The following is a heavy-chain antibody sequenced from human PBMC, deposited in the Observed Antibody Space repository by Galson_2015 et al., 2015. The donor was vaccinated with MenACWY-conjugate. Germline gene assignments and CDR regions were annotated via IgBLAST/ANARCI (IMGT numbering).Heavy chain of an antibody. V-gene: IGHV1-18*01. CDR2: ISVYNGNT. CDR1: GYTFSGHG. CDR3: ARGDTSGYPLLFDH. Sequence: SVKVSCKASGYTFSGHGIHWVRQAPGQALEWMGGISVYNGNTNYAQKFQARVTMTADRSTSTAYMELSSLRYEDTAVYYCARGDTSGYPLLFDHWGQGTLVTVSS. J-gene: IGHJ4*02. D-gene: IGHD6-19*01.